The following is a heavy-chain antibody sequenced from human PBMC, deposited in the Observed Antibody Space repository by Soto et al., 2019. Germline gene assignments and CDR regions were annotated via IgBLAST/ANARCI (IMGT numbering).Heavy chain of an antibody. Sequence: QVQLVQSGAEVKKPGASVKVSCKASGYTFTSYGISWVRQAPGQGLEWMGWISAYNGNTNYAQKLQGRVTMTTDTXTXIAYMELRSLRSDDTAGYYCARDRYSSGWHGDAFDIWGQGTMVTVSS. CDR1: GYTFTSYG. J-gene: IGHJ3*02. D-gene: IGHD6-19*01. CDR3: ARDRYSSGWHGDAFDI. CDR2: ISAYNGNT. V-gene: IGHV1-18*01.